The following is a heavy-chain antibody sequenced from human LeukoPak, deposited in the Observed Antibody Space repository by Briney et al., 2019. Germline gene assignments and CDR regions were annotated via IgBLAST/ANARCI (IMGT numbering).Heavy chain of an antibody. D-gene: IGHD1-26*01. CDR2: INAGGGST. V-gene: IGHV3-23*01. Sequence: GGSLRLSCAASGFTFSNYAMIWVRQAPGKGLEWVSAINAGGGSTYYADSVKGRFTISRDNSKSTLYLQMNSLRADDTAVFYCAKLVGGRIDYWGQGTLVTVSS. CDR1: GFTFSNYA. J-gene: IGHJ4*02. CDR3: AKLVGGRIDY.